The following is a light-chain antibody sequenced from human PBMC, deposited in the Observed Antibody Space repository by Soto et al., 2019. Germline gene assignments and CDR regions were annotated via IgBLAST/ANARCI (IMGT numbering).Light chain of an antibody. CDR2: DAS. V-gene: IGKV3-15*01. CDR1: QSVSSW. J-gene: IGKJ1*01. Sequence: DILMTQSPSTLSVSLGDRVTLSCRASQSVSSWLAWYQQKPGQAPKLLIYDASTRATGIPVRFSGSGSGTEFTLTISSLQSEDFAVYYCQQYNSYSRTFGQGTKVDIK. CDR3: QQYNSYSRT.